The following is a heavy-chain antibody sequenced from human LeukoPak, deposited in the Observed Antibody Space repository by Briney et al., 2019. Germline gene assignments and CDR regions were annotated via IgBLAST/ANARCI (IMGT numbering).Heavy chain of an antibody. J-gene: IGHJ6*03. CDR3: ARGPQRGRWLRFYYYYYMDV. Sequence: GGSLRLSCAASGFTFSSYWMSWVRQAPGKGLEWVANIKQDGSEKNYVDSVKGRFTISRDNAKNSLYLQMNSLRAEDTAVYYCARGPQRGRWLRFYYYYYMDVWGKGTTVTVSS. V-gene: IGHV3-7*01. CDR1: GFTFSSYW. D-gene: IGHD5-12*01. CDR2: IKQDGSEK.